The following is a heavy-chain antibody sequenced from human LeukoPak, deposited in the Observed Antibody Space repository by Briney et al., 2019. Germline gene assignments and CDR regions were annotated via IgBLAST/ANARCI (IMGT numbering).Heavy chain of an antibody. V-gene: IGHV1-69*10. CDR3: ARCVVVVPAAAHSLSPYDNYGMDV. Sequence: SVKVSCKASGGTFSIYDIRWVRQAPGQGLEWMGGIIPILGIANYAQKFQGRVTITADKSTSTAYMELSSLRSEDTAVYYCARCVVVVPAAAHSLSPYDNYGMDVWGQGTLVTVSS. D-gene: IGHD2-2*01. J-gene: IGHJ6*02. CDR1: GGTFSIYD. CDR2: IIPILGIA.